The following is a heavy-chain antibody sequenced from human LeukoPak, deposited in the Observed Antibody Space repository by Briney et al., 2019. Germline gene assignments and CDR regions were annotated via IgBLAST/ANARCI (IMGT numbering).Heavy chain of an antibody. CDR2: ISSSSSYI. CDR1: GFTFSNHG. J-gene: IGHJ4*02. CDR3: ARGGAEYCSGGSCYGDY. D-gene: IGHD2-15*01. V-gene: IGHV3-21*01. Sequence: PGGSLRLSCAASGFTFSNHGMNWVRQAPGKGLEWVSSISSSSSYIYYADSVKGRFTISRDNAKNSLYLQMNSLRAEDTAVYYCARGGAEYCSGGSCYGDYWGQGTLVTVSS.